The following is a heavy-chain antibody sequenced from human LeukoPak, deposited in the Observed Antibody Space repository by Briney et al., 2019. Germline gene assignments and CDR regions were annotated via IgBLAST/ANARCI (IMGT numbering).Heavy chain of an antibody. CDR3: ARADWDTAMIDY. CDR1: GFTFSSYS. Sequence: GGSLRLSCAASGFTFSSYSMNWVRQAPGKGLEWVSSISISSSYIYYADSVKGRFTISRDNAKNSLYLQMNSLRAEDTAVYYCARADWDTAMIDYWGQGTLVTVSS. D-gene: IGHD5-18*01. J-gene: IGHJ4*02. V-gene: IGHV3-21*01. CDR2: ISISSSYI.